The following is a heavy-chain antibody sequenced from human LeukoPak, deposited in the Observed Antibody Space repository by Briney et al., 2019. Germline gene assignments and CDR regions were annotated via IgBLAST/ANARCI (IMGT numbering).Heavy chain of an antibody. J-gene: IGHJ4*02. Sequence: GGSPRLSCAASGFTFSRYGMNWVRQAPGKGLEWVAVIWYDGSNKYYADSVKGRFTISRDNSKNTLYLQMNSLRAEDTAVYYCARARGLLGSFDYWGQGTLVTVSS. CDR2: IWYDGSNK. D-gene: IGHD6-19*01. CDR3: ARARGLLGSFDY. V-gene: IGHV3-33*07. CDR1: GFTFSRYG.